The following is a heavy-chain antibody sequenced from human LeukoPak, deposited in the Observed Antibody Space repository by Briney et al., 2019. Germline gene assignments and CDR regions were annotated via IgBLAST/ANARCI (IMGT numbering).Heavy chain of an antibody. CDR1: GYTFTSYY. V-gene: IGHV1-46*01. Sequence: ASVKVSCKASGYTFTSYYMHWVRQAPGQGLEWMGIINPSGGSTSYAQKFQGRVTMTRDTSTSTVYMELSSLRSEDTAVYYCARDRVVVVPAAMARGFDPWGQGTLVTVSS. CDR3: ARDRVVVVPAAMARGFDP. D-gene: IGHD2-2*01. CDR2: INPSGGST. J-gene: IGHJ5*02.